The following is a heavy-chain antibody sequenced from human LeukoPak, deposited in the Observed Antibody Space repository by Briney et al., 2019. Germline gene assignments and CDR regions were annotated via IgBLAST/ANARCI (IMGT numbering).Heavy chain of an antibody. Sequence: SETLSLTCTVSGGSVSSGSYYWSWIRQPPGKGLEWIGYIYYSGSTNYNPSLKSRVTISVDTSKNQFSLKLSSVTAADTAVYYCARVLSNAFDIWGQGTMVTVSP. CDR1: GGSVSSGSYY. CDR2: IYYSGST. V-gene: IGHV4-61*01. CDR3: ARVLSNAFDI. D-gene: IGHD2-15*01. J-gene: IGHJ3*02.